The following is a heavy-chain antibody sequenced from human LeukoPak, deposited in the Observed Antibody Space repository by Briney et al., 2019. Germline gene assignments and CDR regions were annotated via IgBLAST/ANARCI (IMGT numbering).Heavy chain of an antibody. CDR3: ARHPGIDYDILTGYHNYYDY. Sequence: PSETLSLTCAVYGGSFSGYYWSWIRQPPGKGLEWCGEINHSESTNYNQSLKSGVTISVETTNNEFSLKLSSVNAADTAVYYCARHPGIDYDILTGYHNYYDYWGQGTLVTVSS. CDR1: GGSFSGYY. CDR2: INHSEST. V-gene: IGHV4-34*01. J-gene: IGHJ4*02. D-gene: IGHD3-9*01.